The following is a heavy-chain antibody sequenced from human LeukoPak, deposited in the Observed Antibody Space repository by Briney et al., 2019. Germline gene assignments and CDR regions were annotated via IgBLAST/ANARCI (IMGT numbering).Heavy chain of an antibody. D-gene: IGHD5-12*01. J-gene: IGHJ4*02. CDR2: ISGSST. Sequence: GGSLRLSCAASGFTVSSNEMTWVRQAPGKGLEWVSSISGSSTTYEDARTGRFSFSRDTSKPKLSLHMESMRVEDLAVYVCSRDSGYGYYYEGQGSLIIVS. CDR3: SRDSGYGYYY. V-gene: IGHV3-38-3*01. CDR1: GFTVSSNE.